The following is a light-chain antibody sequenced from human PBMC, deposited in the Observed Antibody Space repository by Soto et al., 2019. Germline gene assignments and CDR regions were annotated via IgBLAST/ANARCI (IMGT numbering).Light chain of an antibody. CDR1: QGISYW. CDR2: EAS. CDR3: QQHDTYPLT. V-gene: IGKV1D-16*01. J-gene: IGKJ4*01. Sequence: DIQMTQSPSSLSASVGDRVTITCRASQGISYWLAWYQQKPGKAPKSLIYEASSLQSGVPSRFTGSGSGTDFTLTISCLQTEDFATYFCQQHDTYPLTFGGGTTVELK.